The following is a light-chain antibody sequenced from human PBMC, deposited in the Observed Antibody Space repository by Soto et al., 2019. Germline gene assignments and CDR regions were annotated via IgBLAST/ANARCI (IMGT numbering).Light chain of an antibody. V-gene: IGLV2-14*01. CDR3: SSYTGSSTGV. CDR2: EVT. Sequence: QSALTQPASVSGSPGQSITISCSGSSDDVGGYDYVSWYQQHPGKAPKLVIYEVTNRPSRVSDRFSGSKSGNTASLTISGLRSEDEADYYCSSYTGSSTGVFGGGTKLTVL. J-gene: IGLJ3*02. CDR1: SDDVGGYDY.